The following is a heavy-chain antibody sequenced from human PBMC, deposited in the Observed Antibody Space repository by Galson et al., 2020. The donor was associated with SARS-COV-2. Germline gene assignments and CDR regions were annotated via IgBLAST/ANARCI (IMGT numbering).Heavy chain of an antibody. CDR2: IGSKGDGETQ. V-gene: IGHV3-15*04. D-gene: IGHD3-22*01. CDR1: GFVFTKAW. Sequence: GGSLRLSCVASGFVFTKAWMSWVRQAPGKGLEWVGHIGSKGDGETQDYVKGGFIISRDESKNTVYLQMDSLRIEDTAVYYCTTDPGDYSGYGPGYWGQGTRGTVSS. CDR3: TTDPGDYSGYGPGY. J-gene: IGHJ4*02.